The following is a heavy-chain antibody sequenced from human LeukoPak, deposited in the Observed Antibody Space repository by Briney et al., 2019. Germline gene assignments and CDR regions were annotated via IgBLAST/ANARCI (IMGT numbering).Heavy chain of an antibody. D-gene: IGHD4-17*01. V-gene: IGHV3-33*06. CDR1: GFTFSSYG. CDR2: IWYDGSNK. Sequence: GGSLRLSCAASGFTFSSYGMHWVRRAPGKGLEWVAVIWYDGSNKYYADSVKGRFTISRDNSKNTLYLQMNSLRAEDTAVYYCANLYGDYPYWGQGTLVTVSS. J-gene: IGHJ4*02. CDR3: ANLYGDYPY.